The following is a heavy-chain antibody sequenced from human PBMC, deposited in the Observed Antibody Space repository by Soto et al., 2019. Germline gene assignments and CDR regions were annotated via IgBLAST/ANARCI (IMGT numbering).Heavy chain of an antibody. CDR1: GGSISSYY. CDR3: ARLHDTAMVDYYGMDV. CDR2: IDYSGST. Sequence: ETLSPTCIVYGGSISSYYSIWSRHLAIKGLEWIGYIDYSGSTNYNPSLKSRVNISVSTSKNQFSLKLCSVTAADTAVYYCARLHDTAMVDYYGMDVWGQGTTVTVSS. J-gene: IGHJ6*02. D-gene: IGHD5-18*01. V-gene: IGHV4-59*01.